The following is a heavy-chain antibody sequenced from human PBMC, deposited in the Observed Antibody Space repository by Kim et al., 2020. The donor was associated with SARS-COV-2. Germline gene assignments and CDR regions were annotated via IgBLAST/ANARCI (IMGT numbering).Heavy chain of an antibody. Sequence: SVKVSCKASGGTFSSYAISWVRQAPGQGLEWMGGIIPIFGTANYAQKFQGRVTITADESTSTAYMELSSLRSEDTAVYYCSLNEYQLLSEAQYYYYYGMDVWGQGTTVTVSS. D-gene: IGHD2-2*01. CDR3: SLNEYQLLSEAQYYYYYGMDV. J-gene: IGHJ6*02. CDR2: IIPIFGTA. CDR1: GGTFSSYA. V-gene: IGHV1-69*13.